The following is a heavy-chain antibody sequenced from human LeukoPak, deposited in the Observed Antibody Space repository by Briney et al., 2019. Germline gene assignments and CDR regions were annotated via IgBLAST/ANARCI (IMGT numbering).Heavy chain of an antibody. D-gene: IGHD3-22*01. Sequence: GGSLRLSCAASGFTFSDYNMRWIRQAPGKGLEWVSSISRSGSTKYYADSVKGRFTISRDNAKNSLYLQMNSLRAEDTAVYYCARAQSNYYDSSGYLDYWGQGTLVTVSS. CDR1: GFTFSDYN. V-gene: IGHV3-11*04. J-gene: IGHJ4*02. CDR2: ISRSGSTK. CDR3: ARAQSNYYDSSGYLDY.